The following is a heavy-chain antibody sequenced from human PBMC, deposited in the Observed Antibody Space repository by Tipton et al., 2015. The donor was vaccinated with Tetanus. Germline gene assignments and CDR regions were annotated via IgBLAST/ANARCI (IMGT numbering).Heavy chain of an antibody. CDR1: GGSFSGYY. CDR3: ARSRYPDY. Sequence: TLSLTCAVYGGSFSGYYWSWIRQPPGKGLEWIGYIYYSGSTNYNPSLKSRVTISVDTSKNQFSLKLSSVTAADTAVYYCARSRYPDYWGQGTLVTVSS. D-gene: IGHD2-2*02. CDR2: IYYSGST. J-gene: IGHJ4*02. V-gene: IGHV4-34*01.